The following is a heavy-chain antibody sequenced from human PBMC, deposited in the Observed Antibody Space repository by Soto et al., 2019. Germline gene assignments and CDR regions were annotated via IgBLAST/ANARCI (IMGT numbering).Heavy chain of an antibody. Sequence: EVQLLESGGGLVQPGGSLRLSCAASGFAFGAYAMTWVRQAPGKGLEWVSVISGAGGNTYYADSVKGRFTVSRDNSKKMLYLEMNSLRVEDTAIFYCAKDPDPQLLPSWWFDPWGQGTRVTVSS. CDR1: GFAFGAYA. CDR2: ISGAGGNT. V-gene: IGHV3-23*01. CDR3: AKDPDPQLLPSWWFDP. J-gene: IGHJ5*02. D-gene: IGHD2-2*01.